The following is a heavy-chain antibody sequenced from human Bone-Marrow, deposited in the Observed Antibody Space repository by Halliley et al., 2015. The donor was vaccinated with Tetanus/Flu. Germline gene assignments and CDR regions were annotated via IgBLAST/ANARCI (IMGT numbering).Heavy chain of an antibody. CDR2: IYDSGST. J-gene: IGHJ4*02. CDR1: GVSISSGDYS. D-gene: IGHD7-27*01. CDR3: ARAVHLGNEYYFDY. Sequence: TLSLTCAVSGVSISSGDYSWSWIRQPPGKGLEWLGYIYDSGSTYYNPSRKSRVTMSVDRSKNQFSLRLSSVTAADTAVYFCARAVHLGNEYYFDYWGQGSLVTVSA. V-gene: IGHV4-30-2*01.